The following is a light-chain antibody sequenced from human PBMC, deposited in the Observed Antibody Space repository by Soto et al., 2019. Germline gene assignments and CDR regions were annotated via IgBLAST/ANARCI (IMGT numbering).Light chain of an antibody. V-gene: IGKV3-20*01. J-gene: IGKJ2*01. CDR3: QQYGSSPYT. CDR2: GES. CDR1: QSVSSSS. Sequence: EIVLTQSPGTMSLSPGERATLSCRASQSVSSSSLAWYHQKPGQAPRLLIYGESSRATGIPDRFRGSGSVTDFTLTISRQEPEELAVYYCQQYGSSPYTFGQGTKLAIQ.